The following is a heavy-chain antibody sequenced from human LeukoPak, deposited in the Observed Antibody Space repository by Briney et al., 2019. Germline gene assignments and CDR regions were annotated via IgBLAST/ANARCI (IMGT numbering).Heavy chain of an antibody. CDR1: GASISSSSSS. V-gene: IGHV4-39*02. CDR3: ASGTFDDYGDYDRGDYFDH. CDR2: ITDSGLT. D-gene: IGHD4-17*01. Sequence: ETLSLTCTVSGASISSSSSSWGWVRQPPGQGPEWIGSITDSGLTYDIPSLKSRVSLSVNPSKNHFSLKVSSVTTADTAVYYCASGTFDDYGDYDRGDYFDHWGQGTL. J-gene: IGHJ4*02.